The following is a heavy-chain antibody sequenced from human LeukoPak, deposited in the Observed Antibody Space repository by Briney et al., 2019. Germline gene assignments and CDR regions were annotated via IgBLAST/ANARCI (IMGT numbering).Heavy chain of an antibody. Sequence: GGSLRLSCAASGFTFDDYAMHWVRQAPGKGLEWVSGISWNSGSIDYADSVKGRFTISRDNAKNSLYLQMNSLRAEDTALYYCAKAVYDSSGYYFDYWGQGTLVTVSS. D-gene: IGHD3-22*01. J-gene: IGHJ4*02. V-gene: IGHV3-9*01. CDR2: ISWNSGSI. CDR3: AKAVYDSSGYYFDY. CDR1: GFTFDDYA.